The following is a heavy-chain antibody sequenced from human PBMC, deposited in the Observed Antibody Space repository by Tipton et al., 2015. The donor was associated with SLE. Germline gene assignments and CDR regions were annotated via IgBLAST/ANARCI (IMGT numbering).Heavy chain of an antibody. Sequence: RSLRLSCAASGFTFSSYSMNWVRQAPGKGLEWVAVISYDGSNKYYADSVKGRFTISRDNSKNTLYLQMNSLRAEDTAVYYCARVPRITMIVGWGQGTMVTVSS. V-gene: IGHV3-30*03. J-gene: IGHJ3*01. CDR2: ISYDGSNK. CDR3: ARVPRITMIVG. D-gene: IGHD3-22*01. CDR1: GFTFSSYS.